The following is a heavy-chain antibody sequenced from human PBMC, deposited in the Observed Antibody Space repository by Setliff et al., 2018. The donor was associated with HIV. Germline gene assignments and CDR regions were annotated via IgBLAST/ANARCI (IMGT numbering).Heavy chain of an antibody. Sequence: NPGGSLRLSCAASGFTFSSYSMNWVRQAPGKGLEWVSSISSSSSYIYYADSVKGRFTISRDNAKNSLYLQMNSLRAEDTAVYYCARDYGIAVPDHDAFDIWGQGTMVTVSS. CDR3: ARDYGIAVPDHDAFDI. D-gene: IGHD6-19*01. V-gene: IGHV3-21*01. CDR2: ISSSSSYI. CDR1: GFTFSSYS. J-gene: IGHJ3*02.